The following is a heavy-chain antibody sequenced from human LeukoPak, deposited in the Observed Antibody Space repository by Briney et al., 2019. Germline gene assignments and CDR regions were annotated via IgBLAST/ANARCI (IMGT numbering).Heavy chain of an antibody. J-gene: IGHJ4*02. CDR2: ISGSGGST. CDR3: ARGPLTMMYYFDY. Sequence: GGSLRLSCAASGFTFSSYVMSWVRQAPGKGLEWASAISGSGGSTYYADSVKGRFTISRDNSKNTLYLQMNSLRAEDTAVYYCARGPLTMMYYFDYWGQGTLVTVSS. D-gene: IGHD3-22*01. V-gene: IGHV3-23*01. CDR1: GFTFSSYV.